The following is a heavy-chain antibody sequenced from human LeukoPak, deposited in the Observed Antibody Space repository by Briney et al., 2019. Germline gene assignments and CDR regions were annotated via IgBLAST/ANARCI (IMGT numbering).Heavy chain of an antibody. CDR3: ARARPYSGSYPLEIDY. V-gene: IGHV1-3*01. D-gene: IGHD1-26*01. CDR2: INAGNGNT. J-gene: IGHJ4*02. CDR1: GYTFTSYA. Sequence: ASVKVSCKASGYTFTSYAMHWVRQAPGQRLEWMGWINAGNGNTKYSQKFQGRVTITRDTSASTAYMELSSLRSEDTAVYYCARARPYSGSYPLEIDYWGQGTLVTVSS.